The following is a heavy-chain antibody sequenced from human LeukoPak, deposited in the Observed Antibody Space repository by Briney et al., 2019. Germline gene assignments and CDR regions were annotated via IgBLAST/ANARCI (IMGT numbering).Heavy chain of an antibody. CDR2: IYYSGST. D-gene: IGHD4-23*01. J-gene: IGHJ4*02. CDR3: ARGPSDGYGGNSDY. V-gene: IGHV4-59*01. Sequence: SETLSLTCTVSGGSISSYYWSWIRQPPGKGLEWIGYIYYSGSTNYNPPLKSRVTISVDTSKNQFSLKLSSVTAADTAVYYCARGPSDGYGGNSDYWGQGTLVTVSS. CDR1: GGSISSYY.